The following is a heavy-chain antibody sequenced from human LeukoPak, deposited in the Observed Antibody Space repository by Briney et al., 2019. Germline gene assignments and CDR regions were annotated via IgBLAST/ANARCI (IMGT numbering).Heavy chain of an antibody. CDR3: AREFRGGSYPSSDDFDI. V-gene: IGHV4-59*01. CDR1: GGSISSYY. J-gene: IGHJ3*02. Sequence: SETLSLTCTASGGSISSYYWSWIRQPPGKGLEWIGYIYYSGSTNYNPSLKSRVTISVDTSKKQFSLKLSSVTAADTAVYYCAREFRGGSYPSSDDFDIWGQGTMVTVSS. D-gene: IGHD1-26*01. CDR2: IYYSGST.